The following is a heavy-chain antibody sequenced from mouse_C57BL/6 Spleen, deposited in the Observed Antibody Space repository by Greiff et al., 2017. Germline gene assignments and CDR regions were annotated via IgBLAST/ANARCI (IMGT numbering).Heavy chain of an antibody. CDR2: IWGVGST. J-gene: IGHJ4*01. CDR1: GFSLTSYG. Sequence: QVQLQQSGPGLVAPSQSLSITCTVSGFSLTSYGVDWVRQSPGKGLEWLGVIWGVGSTNYNSALKSRLSISKDNSKSQVFLKMNRLQTDDTAMYYCARGSSYAMDYWGQGTSVTVSS. D-gene: IGHD1-1*01. V-gene: IGHV2-6*01. CDR3: ARGSSYAMDY.